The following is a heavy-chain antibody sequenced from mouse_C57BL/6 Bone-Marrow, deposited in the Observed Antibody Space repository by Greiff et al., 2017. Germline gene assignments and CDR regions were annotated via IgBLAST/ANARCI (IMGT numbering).Heavy chain of an antibody. J-gene: IGHJ1*03. CDR3: ARDLDGYWVYWYFDV. V-gene: IGHV5-4*01. CDR1: GFTFSSYA. D-gene: IGHD2-3*01. Sequence: EVKLMESGGGLVKPGGSLKLSCAASGFTFSSYAMSWVRQTPEKRLEWVATISDGGSYTYYPDNVKGRFTISRDNAKNNLYLQMSHLKSEDTAMYYCARDLDGYWVYWYFDVWGTGTTVTVSS. CDR2: ISDGGSYT.